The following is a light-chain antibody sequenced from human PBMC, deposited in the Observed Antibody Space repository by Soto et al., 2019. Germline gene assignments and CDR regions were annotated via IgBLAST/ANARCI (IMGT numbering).Light chain of an antibody. CDR2: EVS. CDR1: SSDVGGYNY. CDR3: SSYTSSSVVV. Sequence: QSVLTQPPSVSGAPGQRVTISCTGTSSDVGGYNYVSWYQQHPGKAPKLMIYEVSNRPSGVSNRFSGSKSGNTASLTISGLQAEDEADYYCSSYTSSSVVVFGGGTKLTVL. J-gene: IGLJ2*01. V-gene: IGLV2-14*01.